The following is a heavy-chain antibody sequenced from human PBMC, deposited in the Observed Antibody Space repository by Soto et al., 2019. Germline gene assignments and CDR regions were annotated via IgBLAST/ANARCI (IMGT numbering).Heavy chain of an antibody. CDR1: GFTFDDYA. Sequence: GGSLRLSCAASGFTFDDYAMHWVRQAPGKGLEWVSGISWNSGSIGYADSVKGRFTISRDNAKNSLYLQMNSLRAEDTALYYCAKGYSSSWYDEYFQHWGQGTLVTVSS. V-gene: IGHV3-9*01. D-gene: IGHD6-13*01. CDR3: AKGYSSSWYDEYFQH. CDR2: ISWNSGSI. J-gene: IGHJ1*01.